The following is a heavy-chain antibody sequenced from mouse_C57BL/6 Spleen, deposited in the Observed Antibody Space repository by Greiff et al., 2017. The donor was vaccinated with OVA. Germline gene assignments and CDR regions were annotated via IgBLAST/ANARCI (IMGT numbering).Heavy chain of an antibody. J-gene: IGHJ4*01. Sequence: VQLQQSGPELVKPGASVKISCKASGYSFTGYYMNWVKQSPEKSLEWIGEINPSTGGTTYNQKFKAKATLTVDKSSSTAYMQLKSLTSEDSAVYYCARRDALMDYWGQGTSVTVSS. CDR3: ARRDALMDY. CDR1: GYSFTGYY. V-gene: IGHV1-42*01. CDR2: INPSTGGT.